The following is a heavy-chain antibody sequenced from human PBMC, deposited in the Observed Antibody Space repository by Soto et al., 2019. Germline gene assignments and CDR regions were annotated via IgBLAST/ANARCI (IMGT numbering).Heavy chain of an antibody. D-gene: IGHD1-26*01. CDR1: GYTFTSYA. Sequence: ASVKVSCKSSGYTFTSYAISWVGQAPGQGLEWMGWLSPYNGDTNYAQNFQGRVTVTTDTSTDTAYMELRSLRSDDTAVYYCATVVGAVTCWGEGTPVTVSS. V-gene: IGHV1-18*01. CDR3: ATVVGAVTC. CDR2: LSPYNGDT. J-gene: IGHJ1*01.